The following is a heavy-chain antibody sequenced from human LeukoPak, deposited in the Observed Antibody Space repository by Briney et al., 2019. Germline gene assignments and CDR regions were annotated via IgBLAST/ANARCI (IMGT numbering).Heavy chain of an antibody. V-gene: IGHV4-39*01. CDR3: ARHIAPALAARRLGWFDP. J-gene: IGHJ5*02. CDR2: TYYSGST. D-gene: IGHD6-6*01. Sequence: SETLSLTCTVSGGSISSSSYYWGWIRQPPGKGLEWIGSTYYSGSTYYNPSLKSRVTISVDTSKNQFSLKLSSVTAADTAVYYCARHIAPALAARRLGWFDPWGQGTLVTVSS. CDR1: GGSISSSSYY.